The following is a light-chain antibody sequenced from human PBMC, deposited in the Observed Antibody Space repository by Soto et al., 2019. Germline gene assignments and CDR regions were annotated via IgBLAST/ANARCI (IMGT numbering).Light chain of an antibody. J-gene: IGLJ1*01. V-gene: IGLV2-14*01. Sequence: QSVLTPPASVSGSPGQSITISCTGTSSDIGAYNYVSWYQQHPGKAPKLMIYEVGDRPSGVSNRFSGSKSGNTASLTISGLQAEDEADYYCSSYTSISTLVFGSGTKVTVL. CDR2: EVG. CDR1: SSDIGAYNY. CDR3: SSYTSISTLV.